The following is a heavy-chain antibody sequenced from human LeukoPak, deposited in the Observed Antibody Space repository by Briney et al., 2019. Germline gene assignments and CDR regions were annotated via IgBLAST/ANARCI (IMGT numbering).Heavy chain of an antibody. CDR3: ARHYKYSSGWYHLDY. J-gene: IGHJ4*02. CDR2: INHSGST. D-gene: IGHD6-19*01. CDR1: GGSFSGYY. V-gene: IGHV4-34*01. Sequence: SETLSLTCAVYGGSFSGYYWSWIRQPPGKGLEWIGEINHSGSTNYNPSLKSRVTISVDTSKNQFSLKLSSVTAADTAVYYCARHYKYSSGWYHLDYWGQGTLVTVSS.